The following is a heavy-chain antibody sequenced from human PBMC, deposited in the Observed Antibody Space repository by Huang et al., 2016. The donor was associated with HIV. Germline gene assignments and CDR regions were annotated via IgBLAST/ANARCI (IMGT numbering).Heavy chain of an antibody. D-gene: IGHD3-10*01. V-gene: IGHV4-39*01. Sequence: QLQLQESGPGLVKPSETLSLTCTVSGGSIRSDNYYWGWIRQPPGKGLALIGSIYYSGRTYYNPSLKSRVTITVDTSKNQFSLKMRSVTAADTAVYYCARLPGSITMIRGVITDPYWGQGTLVTVSS. CDR2: IYYSGRT. J-gene: IGHJ4*02. CDR1: GGSIRSDNYY. CDR3: ARLPGSITMIRGVITDPY.